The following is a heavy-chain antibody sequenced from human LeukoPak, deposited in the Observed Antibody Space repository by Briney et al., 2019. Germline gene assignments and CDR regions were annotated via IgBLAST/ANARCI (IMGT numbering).Heavy chain of an antibody. CDR3: ARVGNPLVTVFAWFDP. CDR2: IYYSGST. V-gene: IGHV4-39*07. J-gene: IGHJ5*02. D-gene: IGHD3-3*01. Sequence: SETLSLTCTVSGGSIGSGTYYWGWIRQSPGKGPEWIGSIYYSGSTNYNPSLKSRVTISVDTSKNQFSLKLSSVTAADTAVYYCARVGNPLVTVFAWFDPWGQGTLVTVSS. CDR1: GGSIGSGTYY.